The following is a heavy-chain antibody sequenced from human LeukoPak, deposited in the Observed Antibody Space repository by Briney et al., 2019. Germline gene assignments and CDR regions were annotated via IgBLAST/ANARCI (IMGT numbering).Heavy chain of an antibody. D-gene: IGHD3-10*01. Sequence: ASVKVSCKASGGTFSSYTLGRVRQAPGQGLEWMGRIIPIVGISNLAQRFQGRVTITADKSTSIAYMEFNSLTSDDTAMYYCAMFGSGSSSGMDVWGQGTTVTVSS. J-gene: IGHJ6*02. CDR3: AMFGSGSSSGMDV. V-gene: IGHV1-69*02. CDR1: GGTFSSYT. CDR2: IIPIVGIS.